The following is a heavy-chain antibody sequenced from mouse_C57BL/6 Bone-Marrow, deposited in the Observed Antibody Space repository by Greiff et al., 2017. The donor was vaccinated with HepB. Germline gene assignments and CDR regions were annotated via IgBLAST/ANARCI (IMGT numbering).Heavy chain of an antibody. Sequence: VQLQQPGAELVKPGASVKLSCKASGYTFTSYWMHWVKQRPGRGLEWIGRIDPNSGGTKYNEKFKSKATLTADKPSSTAYMQLSSLTSEDSAVYYCAKPSTVVAPYFDYWGQGTTLTVAS. D-gene: IGHD1-1*01. CDR3: AKPSTVVAPYFDY. CDR2: IDPNSGGT. CDR1: GYTFTSYW. J-gene: IGHJ2*01. V-gene: IGHV1-72*01.